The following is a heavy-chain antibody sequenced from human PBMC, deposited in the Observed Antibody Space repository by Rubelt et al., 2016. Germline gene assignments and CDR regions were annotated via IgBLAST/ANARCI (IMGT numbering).Heavy chain of an antibody. CDR1: GGSFSGYY. J-gene: IGHJ4*02. CDR2: INHSGST. V-gene: IGHV4-34*01. Sequence: QVQLQQWGAGLLKPSETLSLTCAVYGGSFSGYYWSWIRQPPGKGLEWIGEINHSGSTNSNPSLKSRVTKSVDRAKNQFALKLSSVTAADTAVYYCARGLAAAVMYWGQGTLVTVSS. D-gene: IGHD6-13*01. CDR3: ARGLAAAVMY.